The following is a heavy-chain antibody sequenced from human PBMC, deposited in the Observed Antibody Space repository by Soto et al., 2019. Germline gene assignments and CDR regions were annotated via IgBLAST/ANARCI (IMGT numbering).Heavy chain of an antibody. V-gene: IGHV3-21*01. J-gene: IGHJ4*02. D-gene: IGHD6-19*01. Sequence: EVQLVESGGGLVKPGGSLRLSCAASGFTFSIYSMNWVRQAPGKGLEWVSSISSTSSYIYYADSVKGRFTISRDNAKNSLYLQMNSLRAEDTAVYYCARSSSGWYGYWGQGTLVTVSS. CDR1: GFTFSIYS. CDR2: ISSTSSYI. CDR3: ARSSSGWYGY.